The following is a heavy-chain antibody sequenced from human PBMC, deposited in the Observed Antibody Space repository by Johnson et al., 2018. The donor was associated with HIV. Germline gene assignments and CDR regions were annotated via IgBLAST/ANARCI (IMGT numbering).Heavy chain of an antibody. D-gene: IGHD1-26*01. J-gene: IGHJ3*02. CDR3: ATSHGSHGAFDI. V-gene: IGHV3-30*02. CDR1: GFTFSDYY. CDR2: IQFDGSHK. Sequence: QVQLVESGGGLVKPGGSLRLSCAASGFTFSDYYMSWVRQAPGKGLEWVTFIQFDGSHKYSADFVKGRFTISRDTSKKSVFLQMNNLRPEDTAVYYCATSHGSHGAFDIWGQGTMVTVSS.